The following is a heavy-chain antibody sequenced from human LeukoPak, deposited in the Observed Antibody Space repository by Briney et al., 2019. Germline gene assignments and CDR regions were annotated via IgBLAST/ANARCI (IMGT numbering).Heavy chain of an antibody. Sequence: GGSLRLSCVVSGFSFSDYLMSWVRQAPGKGLEWVANIKKDGSEKYYVDSVKGRFTISRDNAKNSLYLQMNSLRAEDTAVYYCAKHLQRERIVVVTPPSGYWGQGTLVTVSS. D-gene: IGHD3-22*01. V-gene: IGHV3-7*03. J-gene: IGHJ4*02. CDR3: AKHLQRERIVVVTPPSGY. CDR1: GFSFSDYL. CDR2: IKKDGSEK.